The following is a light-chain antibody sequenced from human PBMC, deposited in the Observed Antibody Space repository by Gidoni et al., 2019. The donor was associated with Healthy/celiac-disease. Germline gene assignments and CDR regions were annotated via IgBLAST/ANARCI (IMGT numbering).Light chain of an antibody. CDR1: QGMRND. V-gene: IGKV1-17*01. CDR2: AAS. CDR3: LQHNSYPFT. J-gene: IGKJ3*01. Sequence: DIQMTQSPSYLSASVGDRVTITCRASQGMRNDLGWDQQKPGKAPKRLIYAASRLQSGVPSRFSGSGAGTEFTLTISSLQPEDFATYYCLQHNSYPFTFGHXTKVDIK.